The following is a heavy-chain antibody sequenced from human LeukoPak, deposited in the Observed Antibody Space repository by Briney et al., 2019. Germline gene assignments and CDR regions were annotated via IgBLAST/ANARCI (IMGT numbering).Heavy chain of an antibody. V-gene: IGHV4-34*01. Sequence: KSSETLSLTCAVYGGSFSGYYWSWIRQPPGKGLEWIGEINHSGSTNYNPSLKSRVTISVDTSKNQFSLKLSSVTAADTAVYYRARGRNYDFWSGYHTGYYFDYWGQGTLVTVPS. CDR2: INHSGST. D-gene: IGHD3-3*01. CDR3: ARGRNYDFWSGYHTGYYFDY. CDR1: GGSFSGYY. J-gene: IGHJ4*02.